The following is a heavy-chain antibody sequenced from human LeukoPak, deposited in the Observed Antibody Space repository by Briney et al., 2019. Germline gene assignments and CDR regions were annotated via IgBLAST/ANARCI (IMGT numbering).Heavy chain of an antibody. V-gene: IGHV3-30*18. Sequence: GRSLRLSCAASGFTFSSYGMHWVRQAPGKGLGWVAVISYDGSNKYYADSVKGRFTISRDNSKNTLYLQMNSLRAEDTAVYYCAKAHCSSTSCYNSDYYYYGMDVWGQGTTVTVSS. D-gene: IGHD2-2*02. CDR3: AKAHCSSTSCYNSDYYYYGMDV. CDR2: ISYDGSNK. J-gene: IGHJ6*02. CDR1: GFTFSSYG.